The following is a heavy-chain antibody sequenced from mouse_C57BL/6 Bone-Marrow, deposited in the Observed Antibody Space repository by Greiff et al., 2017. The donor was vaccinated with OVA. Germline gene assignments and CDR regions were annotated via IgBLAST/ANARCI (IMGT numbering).Heavy chain of an antibody. CDR1: GYAFSSSW. Sequence: QVQLQQSGPELVKPGASVKISCKASGYAFSSSWMNWVKQRPGKGLEWIGRIYPGDGDTNYNGKVKGKATLTAAESSSTAYMQLRRLTSEDSAVYFCAREAAYRGQGTLGTVSA. CDR2: IYPGDGDT. V-gene: IGHV1-82*01. CDR3: AREAAY. J-gene: IGHJ3*01.